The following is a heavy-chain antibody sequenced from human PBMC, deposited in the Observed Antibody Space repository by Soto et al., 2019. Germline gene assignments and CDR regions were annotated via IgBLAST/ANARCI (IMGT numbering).Heavy chain of an antibody. D-gene: IGHD6-19*01. V-gene: IGHV3-30*03. Sequence: QAQLVESGGGAVQPGTSLRLSCAASELSFSTYGMHWVRQAPGKGPEWVAVLTDDGSGKGYADPVKGRFTISRDKSENTLSLQMNRLRSEDSALDFWARDEGQWLSDLDLWGRGTRVIVSS. J-gene: IGHJ2*01. CDR2: LTDDGSGK. CDR3: ARDEGQWLSDLDL. CDR1: ELSFSTYG.